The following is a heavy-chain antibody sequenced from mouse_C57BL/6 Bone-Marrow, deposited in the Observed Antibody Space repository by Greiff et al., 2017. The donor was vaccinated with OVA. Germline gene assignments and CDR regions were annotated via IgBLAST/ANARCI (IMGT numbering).Heavy chain of an antibody. D-gene: IGHD1-1*02. Sequence: QVQLQQPGAELVMPGASVKLSCKASGYTFTSYWMHWVKQRPGQGLEWIGEIDPSDSYTNYNQKFKGKSTLTGDKSSSTAYMQLSSLTSEDSAVYYCAYGRFADWGQGTLVTVSA. CDR2: IDPSDSYT. CDR1: GYTFTSYW. V-gene: IGHV1-69*01. CDR3: AYGRFAD. J-gene: IGHJ3*01.